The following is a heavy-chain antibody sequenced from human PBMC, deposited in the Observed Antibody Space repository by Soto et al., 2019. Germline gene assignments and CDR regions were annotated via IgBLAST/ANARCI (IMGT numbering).Heavy chain of an antibody. D-gene: IGHD6-13*01. CDR3: AKISRGAAAGTDY. V-gene: IGHV3-23*01. CDR1: VFTFSNSA. CDR2: ISASGSGT. Sequence: GGSLRLSCTVSVFTFSNSAMSWVRQAPGKGLEWVSGISASGSGTFYADSVKGRFTVSRDNSKTTLYLQMSSLRAEDTAVFYCAKISRGAAAGTDYWGQGTLVTVSS. J-gene: IGHJ4*02.